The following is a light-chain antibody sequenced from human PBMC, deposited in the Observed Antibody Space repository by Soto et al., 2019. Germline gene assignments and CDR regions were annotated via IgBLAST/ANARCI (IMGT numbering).Light chain of an antibody. Sequence: QSALTQPASVSGSPGQSLTICCTGTSSDVGSYNLVSWYQQHPGKAPKLMIYEGSKRPSGVSNRFSGSKSGNTASLTISGLQAEDEADYYCCSYAGSSTYVFGTGTKVTVL. CDR1: SSDVGSYNL. V-gene: IGLV2-23*01. CDR2: EGS. CDR3: CSYAGSSTYV. J-gene: IGLJ1*01.